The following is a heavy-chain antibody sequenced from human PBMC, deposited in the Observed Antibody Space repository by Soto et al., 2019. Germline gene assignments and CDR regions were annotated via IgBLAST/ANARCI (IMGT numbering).Heavy chain of an antibody. CDR2: ISAYNGDT. Sequence: QVQLVQSEAEVRKPGASVKVSCKASGYSFTTHGISWVRRAPGHGLEWMGWISAYNGDTHYVQRFQGRLTMTTDTSTSTAYMELRSLTSYDTAVYYCARDPPFSGILRGTPLMDVWGQGTTVTVSS. CDR3: ARDPPFSGILRGTPLMDV. V-gene: IGHV1-18*04. J-gene: IGHJ6*02. CDR1: GYSFTTHG. D-gene: IGHD4-17*01.